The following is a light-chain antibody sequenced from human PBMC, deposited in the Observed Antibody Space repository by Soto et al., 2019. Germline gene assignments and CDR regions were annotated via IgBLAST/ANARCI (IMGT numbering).Light chain of an antibody. CDR3: ATWDDNLSGYVI. CDR1: SSNIGSNY. J-gene: IGLJ2*01. V-gene: IGLV1-47*01. CDR2: RND. Sequence: QSVLTQPPSASGTPGQKVTISCSGSSSNIGSNYVYWYQHLPGTAPKLLIYRNDQRPLGVPDRFSGSRSGTSASLAISGLRSEEEAAYSCATWDDNLSGYVIFGGGTKLTVL.